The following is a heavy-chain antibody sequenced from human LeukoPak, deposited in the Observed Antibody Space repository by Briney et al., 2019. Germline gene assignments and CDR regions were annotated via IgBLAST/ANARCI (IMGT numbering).Heavy chain of an antibody. J-gene: IGHJ3*02. V-gene: IGHV3-30-3*01. CDR2: ISYDGSNK. Sequence: PGRSLRLSCAASGFTFSSYAMHWVRQAPGKGLEWVAVISYDGSNKYYADSVKGRFTISRDNSKNTLYLQMNSLRAEDTAVYYCARDPYDFWSGYSSDAFDIWGQGTMATVSS. CDR3: ARDPYDFWSGYSSDAFDI. D-gene: IGHD3-3*01. CDR1: GFTFSSYA.